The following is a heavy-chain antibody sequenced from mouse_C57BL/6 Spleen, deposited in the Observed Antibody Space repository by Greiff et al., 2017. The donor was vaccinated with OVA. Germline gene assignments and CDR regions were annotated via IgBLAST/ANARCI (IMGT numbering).Heavy chain of an antibody. J-gene: IGHJ1*03. V-gene: IGHV5-4*01. D-gene: IGHD1-1*01. CDR3: AGDRGSYWYFDV. CDR1: GFTFSSYA. CDR2: ISDGGSYT. Sequence: EVKLMESGGGLVKPGGSLKLSCAASGFTFSSYAMSWVRQTPEKRLEWVATISDGGSYTYYPDNVKGRFTISRDNAKNNLYLQMSHLKSEDTAMDYCAGDRGSYWYFDVWGTGTTVTVSS.